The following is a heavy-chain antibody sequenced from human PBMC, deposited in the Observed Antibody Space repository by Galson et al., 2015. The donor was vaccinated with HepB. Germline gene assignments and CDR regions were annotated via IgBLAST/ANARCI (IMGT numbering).Heavy chain of an antibody. CDR1: GFTFSSYA. J-gene: IGHJ6*03. CDR2: ISYDGSNK. V-gene: IGHV3-30*04. Sequence: SLRLSCAASGFTFSSYAMHWVRQAPGKGLEWVAVISYDGSNKHYADSVKGRFTISRDSSRNTVYLEMNSLRAEDTAVYYCAKDPRYFDLGRYYYMDVWGKGTTVTVSS. CDR3: AKDPRYFDLGRYYYMDV. D-gene: IGHD3-9*01.